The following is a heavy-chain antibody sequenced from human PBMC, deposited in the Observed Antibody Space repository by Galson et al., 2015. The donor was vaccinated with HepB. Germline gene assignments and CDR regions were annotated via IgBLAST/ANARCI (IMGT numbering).Heavy chain of an antibody. CDR2: ISSSSSTI. Sequence: SLRLSCAASGFTFSSYSMNWVRQAPGKGLEWVSYISSSSSTIYYADSVKGRFTISRDNAKNSLYLQMNSLRDEDTAVYYCARDPSSMVRGVIIDWYFDLWGRGTLVTVSS. J-gene: IGHJ2*01. CDR1: GFTFSSYS. CDR3: ARDPSSMVRGVIIDWYFDL. D-gene: IGHD3-10*01. V-gene: IGHV3-48*02.